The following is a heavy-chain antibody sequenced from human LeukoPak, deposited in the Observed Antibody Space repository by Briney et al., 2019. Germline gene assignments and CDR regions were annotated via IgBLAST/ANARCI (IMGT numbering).Heavy chain of an antibody. D-gene: IGHD3/OR15-3a*01. CDR3: TVDLDAFDI. V-gene: IGHV3-49*04. CDR1: GFSFGDYV. CDR2: IRSKAYGGTT. Sequence: GGSLRLSCTASGFSFGDYVMSWVRQAPGKGLEWVGFIRSKAYGGTTEYAASVKGRFTISRDDSKSIAYLQMNSLKTEDTAVYYCTVDLDAFDIWGQGTMVTVSS. J-gene: IGHJ3*02.